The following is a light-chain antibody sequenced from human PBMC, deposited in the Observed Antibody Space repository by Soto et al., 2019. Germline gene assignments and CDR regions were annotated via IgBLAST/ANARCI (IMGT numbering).Light chain of an antibody. V-gene: IGKV3-15*01. CDR2: GQS. CDR1: QNLXTN. J-gene: IGKJ1*01. CDR3: QQYNNWPPWT. Sequence: VLTQSPATLSVSPGERATLSCRAGQNLXTNFAWYQMKPGQAPRILFSGQSTGATGIPARFIGSGSGKEFTLTISSLQSEEFAVYYCQQYNNWPPWTFGQGTKVDIK.